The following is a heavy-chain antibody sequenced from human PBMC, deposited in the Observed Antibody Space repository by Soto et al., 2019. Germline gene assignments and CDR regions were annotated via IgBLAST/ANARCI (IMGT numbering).Heavy chain of an antibody. CDR1: GGTFSSYA. V-gene: IGHV1-69*13. CDR3: ARGRRGVAVAPASYYYYGMDV. Sequence: ASVKVSCKASGGTFSSYAISWVRQAPGQGLEWMGGIIPIFGTANYAQKFQGRVTITADESTSTAYMELSSLRSEDTAVYYCARGRRGVAVAPASYYYYGMDVWGQGTTVTVSS. CDR2: IIPIFGTA. J-gene: IGHJ6*02. D-gene: IGHD6-19*01.